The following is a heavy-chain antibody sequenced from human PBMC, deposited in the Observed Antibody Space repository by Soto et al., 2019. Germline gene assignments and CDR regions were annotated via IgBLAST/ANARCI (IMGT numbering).Heavy chain of an antibody. CDR1: GFTFSSYG. CDR2: IWYDGSNK. Sequence: QVQLVESGGGVVQPGRSLRLSCAASGFTFSSYGMHWVRQAPGKGLEWVAVIWYDGSNKYYADSVKGRFTISRDNSKNTLYLRMNSLRAEDTAVYYCARESVVITSYGMDVWGQGTTVTVSS. CDR3: ARESVVITSYGMDV. D-gene: IGHD3-22*01. V-gene: IGHV3-33*01. J-gene: IGHJ6*02.